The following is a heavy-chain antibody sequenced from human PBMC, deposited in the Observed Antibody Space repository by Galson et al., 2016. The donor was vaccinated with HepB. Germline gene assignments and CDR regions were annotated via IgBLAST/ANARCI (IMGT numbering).Heavy chain of an antibody. CDR2: INTGTPGDT. CDR1: GYSFSSYG. CDR3: ARDFCTGVSCNHALGH. Sequence: SVKVSCKASGYSFSSYGINWVRQAPGQGLEWMAWINTGTPGDTLYAQSLQGRLTLTTDPSTTTAYMNLRSLGSDDTAVYFCARDFCTGVSCNHALGHWGQGTLVTVSS. D-gene: IGHD2-8*02. V-gene: IGHV1-18*01. J-gene: IGHJ4*02.